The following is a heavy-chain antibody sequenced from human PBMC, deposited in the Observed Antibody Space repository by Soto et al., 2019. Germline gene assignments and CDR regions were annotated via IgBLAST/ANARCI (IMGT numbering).Heavy chain of an antibody. D-gene: IGHD2-2*01. Sequence: QVQLVESGGGLVKPGGSLRLSCAASGFTFSDYYMSWIRRAPGKGLEWVSYISSSGSTIYFADSVKGRFTNSRDNAQNSLYLQMNSLRAEDTAVYYCARPRSVIPAASTAFDIWGQGTMVTVSS. V-gene: IGHV3-11*01. J-gene: IGHJ3*02. CDR1: GFTFSDYY. CDR2: ISSSGSTI. CDR3: ARPRSVIPAASTAFDI.